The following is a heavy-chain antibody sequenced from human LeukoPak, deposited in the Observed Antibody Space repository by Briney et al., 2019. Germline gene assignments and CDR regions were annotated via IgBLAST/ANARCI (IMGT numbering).Heavy chain of an antibody. V-gene: IGHV4-59*01. Sequence: SETLSLTCTVSGASINTYYWSWIRQPPGKGLEWIGYIYYSGSTNYNPSLKSRVTISVDTSKSQSSLKLSSVTAADTAVYYCARLGGYGYFDYWGQGTLVTVSS. CDR2: IYYSGST. CDR1: GASINTYY. J-gene: IGHJ4*02. D-gene: IGHD5-12*01. CDR3: ARLGGYGYFDY.